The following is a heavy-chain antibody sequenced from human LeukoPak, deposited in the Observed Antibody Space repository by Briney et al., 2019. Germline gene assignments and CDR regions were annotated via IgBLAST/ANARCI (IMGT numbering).Heavy chain of an antibody. J-gene: IGHJ4*01. Sequence: PSETLSLTCTVSGVSVSSDSDYWTWIRQPPGEGLEWIGDIFYSGSTNYSPSLKSRVSISIDTSRNQFSLRLSSLTAADTAVYYCAKEKRKYNSDCCFDYWGHGTLVTVSS. D-gene: IGHD2-21*01. CDR2: IFYSGST. V-gene: IGHV4-61*01. CDR1: GVSVSSDSDY. CDR3: AKEKRKYNSDCCFDY.